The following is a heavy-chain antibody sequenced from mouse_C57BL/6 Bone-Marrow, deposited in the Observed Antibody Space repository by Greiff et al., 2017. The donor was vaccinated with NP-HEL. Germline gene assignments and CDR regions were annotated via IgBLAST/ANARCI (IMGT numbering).Heavy chain of an antibody. Sequence: VQRVESGAELARPGASVKLSCKASGYTFTSYGISWVKQRTGQGLEWIGEIYPRSGNTYYNEKFKGKATLTADKSSSTAYMELRSLTSEDSAVYFCARGRYGSTFGYFDVWGTGTTVTVSS. CDR1: GYTFTSYG. D-gene: IGHD1-1*01. J-gene: IGHJ1*03. V-gene: IGHV1-81*01. CDR2: IYPRSGNT. CDR3: ARGRYGSTFGYFDV.